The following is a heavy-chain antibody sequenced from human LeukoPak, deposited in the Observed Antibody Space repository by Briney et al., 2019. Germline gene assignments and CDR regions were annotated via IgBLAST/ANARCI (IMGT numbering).Heavy chain of an antibody. CDR1: GGSISSSSYY. J-gene: IGHJ5*02. CDR3: ARRVGSFDWLLPSSQYNWFDP. D-gene: IGHD3-9*01. V-gene: IGHV4-39*01. CDR2: IYYSGST. Sequence: PSETLSLTCTVSGGSISSSSYYWGWIRQPPGKGLEWIGSIYYSGSTYYNPSLKSRVTISVDTSKNQFSLKLSSVTAADTAVYYCARRVGSFDWLLPSSQYNWFDPWGQGTLVTVSS.